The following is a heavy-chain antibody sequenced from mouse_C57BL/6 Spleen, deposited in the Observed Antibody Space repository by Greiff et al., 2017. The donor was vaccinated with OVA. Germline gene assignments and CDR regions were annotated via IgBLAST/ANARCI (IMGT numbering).Heavy chain of an antibody. J-gene: IGHJ3*01. Sequence: QVQLQQPGAELVKPGASVKLSCKASGYTFTSYWMQWVKQRPGQGLEWIGEIDPSDSYTNYNQKFKGKATLTVDTSSSTAYMQLSSLTSEDSAVSYCARRGYGSRGAWFAYWGQGTLVTVSA. CDR1: GYTFTSYW. V-gene: IGHV1-50*01. CDR3: ARRGYGSRGAWFAY. CDR2: IDPSDSYT. D-gene: IGHD1-1*01.